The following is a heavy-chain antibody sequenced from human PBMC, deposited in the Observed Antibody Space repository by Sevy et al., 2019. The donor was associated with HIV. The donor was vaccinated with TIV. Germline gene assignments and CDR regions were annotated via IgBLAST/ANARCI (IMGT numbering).Heavy chain of an antibody. Sequence: GGYLRLSCAASGFTFSSYWMSWVRQAPGKGLEWVANIKQDGSEKYYVDSVKGRFTISRDNAKNSLYLQMNSLRAEDTAVYYCAGGYSYGKLPGYWGQGTLVTVSS. CDR2: IKQDGSEK. CDR1: GFTFSSYW. J-gene: IGHJ4*02. CDR3: AGGYSYGKLPGY. D-gene: IGHD5-18*01. V-gene: IGHV3-7*04.